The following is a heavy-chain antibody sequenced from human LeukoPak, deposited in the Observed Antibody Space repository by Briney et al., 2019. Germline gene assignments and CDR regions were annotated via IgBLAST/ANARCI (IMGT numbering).Heavy chain of an antibody. Sequence: ASVEVSCKASGYTFTGYYMHWVRQAPGQGLEWMGWINPNSGGTNYAQKFQGRVTMTRDTSISTAYMELSRLRSDDTAVYYCARVWGMAAAAKGWFDPWGQGTLVTVSS. V-gene: IGHV1-2*02. CDR1: GYTFTGYY. CDR3: ARVWGMAAAAKGWFDP. CDR2: INPNSGGT. D-gene: IGHD6-13*01. J-gene: IGHJ5*02.